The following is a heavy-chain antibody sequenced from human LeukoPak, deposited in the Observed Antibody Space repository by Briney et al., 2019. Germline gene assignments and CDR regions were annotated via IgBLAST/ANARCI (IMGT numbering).Heavy chain of an antibody. J-gene: IGHJ3*02. CDR1: GFTSSSYA. CDR3: AKEHYDSSGYYRDAFDI. D-gene: IGHD3-22*01. Sequence: GSLLLSCAASGFTSSSYAMSWVRHAPREGGEWGSAISGSGGSTYYADSVKGRFTISRDNSKNTLYLQMNSRRAEDTAVYYCAKEHYDSSGYYRDAFDIWGQGTMVTVSS. V-gene: IGHV3-23*01. CDR2: ISGSGGST.